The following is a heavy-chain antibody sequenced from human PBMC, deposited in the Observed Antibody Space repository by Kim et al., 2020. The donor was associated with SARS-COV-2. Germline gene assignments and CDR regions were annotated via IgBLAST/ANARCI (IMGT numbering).Heavy chain of an antibody. V-gene: IGHV3-23*01. D-gene: IGHD2-2*01. CDR3: AKSSPAGTGV. CDR2: ITGNGDGN. J-gene: IGHJ3*01. CDR1: GFTFSNFA. Sequence: GGSLRLSCAASGFTFSNFAMHWVRQAPGKGLEWVSRITGNGDGNSSPDSVTVRCTITSDKSKKVKYPQMHSLRAKDAAVSYCAKSSPAGTGVW.